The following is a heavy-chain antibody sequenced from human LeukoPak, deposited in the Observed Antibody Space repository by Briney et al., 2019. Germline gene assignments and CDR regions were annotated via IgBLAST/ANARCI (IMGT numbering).Heavy chain of an antibody. CDR3: AREGSRLVIHAFDI. D-gene: IGHD2-21*01. Sequence: GGTLRLSCAASGFTFSSYGMSWVRQAPGKGLEWVSAISGSGGSTYYADSVKGRFTISRDNSKNTVYLQMNSLRTEDTAVYFCAREGSRLVIHAFDIWGQGTMVTVSS. CDR2: ISGSGGST. CDR1: GFTFSSYG. V-gene: IGHV3-23*01. J-gene: IGHJ3*02.